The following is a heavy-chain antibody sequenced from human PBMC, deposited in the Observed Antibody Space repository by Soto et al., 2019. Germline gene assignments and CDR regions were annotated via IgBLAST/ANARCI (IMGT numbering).Heavy chain of an antibody. J-gene: IGHJ4*02. D-gene: IGHD4-17*01. CDR1: GGSFSGYY. CDR3: ARGDYGDYEFGRACDY. V-gene: IGHV4-34*01. Sequence: SETLSLTCAVYGGSFSGYYWSWIRQPPGKGLEWIGEINHSGSTNYNPSLKSRVTISVDTSKNQFSLKLSSVTAADTAVYYCARGDYGDYEFGRACDYWGQGTLVTVSS. CDR2: INHSGST.